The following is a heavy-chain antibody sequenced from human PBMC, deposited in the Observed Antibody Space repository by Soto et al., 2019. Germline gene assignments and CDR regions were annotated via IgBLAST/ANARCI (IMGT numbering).Heavy chain of an antibody. J-gene: IGHJ6*02. V-gene: IGHV3-48*01. CDR1: GFTFSSYS. CDR2: ISSSTAI. CDR3: ARDLLAGMDV. Sequence: EVQLVESGEGLVHPGGSLRLSCAASGFTFSSYSMNWVRQAPGKGLQWLSYISSSTAIYYADSVKGRFTISRDNAKNSLYLQMNSLRAEDTAVYYCARDLLAGMDVWGQGTTVTVSS.